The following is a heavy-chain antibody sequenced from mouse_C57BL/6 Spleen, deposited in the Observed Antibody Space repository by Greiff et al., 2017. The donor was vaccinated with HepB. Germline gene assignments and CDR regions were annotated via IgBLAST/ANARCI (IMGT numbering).Heavy chain of an antibody. D-gene: IGHD1-1*01. CDR1: GYTFTSYW. CDR2: INPSNGGT. J-gene: IGHJ1*03. CDR3: ARDGSSHWYFDV. V-gene: IGHV1-53*01. Sequence: VQLQQPGTELVKPGASVKLSCKASGYTFTSYWMHWVKQRPGQGLEWIGNINPSNGGTNYNEKFKSKATLTGDKSSSTAYMQLSSLTSEDSAVYYCARDGSSHWYFDVWGTGTTVTVSS.